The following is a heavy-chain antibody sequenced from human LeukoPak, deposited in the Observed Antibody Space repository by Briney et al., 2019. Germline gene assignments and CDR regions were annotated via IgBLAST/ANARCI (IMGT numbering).Heavy chain of an antibody. D-gene: IGHD2-15*01. CDR2: IIPILGVP. CDR3: ARDGIVVVVAGAFDI. J-gene: IGHJ3*02. CDR1: GASFNNFA. V-gene: IGHV1-69*04. Sequence: GASVKVSCKISGASFNNFAFSWVRQTPGQGLEWVGSIIPILGVPNYAQNFQGRVTITADKSTSTAYMELSSLRSEDTAVYYCARDGIVVVVAGAFDIWGQGTMVTVSS.